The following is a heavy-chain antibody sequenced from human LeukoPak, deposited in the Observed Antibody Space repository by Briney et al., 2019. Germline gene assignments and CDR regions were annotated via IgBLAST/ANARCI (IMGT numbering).Heavy chain of an antibody. D-gene: IGHD5-24*01. J-gene: IGHJ3*02. CDR1: GYTFTSYY. CDR3: VRVRDGYNDAYDI. V-gene: IGHV1-46*01. Sequence: GASVKVSCKASGYTFTSYYMHWVRQAPGQGLEWMGGIIPIFDTANYAQKFQGRVTMTRDTSTSTVYMELSSLRSEDTAVYYCVRVRDGYNDAYDICGQGTMVTVPS. CDR2: IIPIFDTA.